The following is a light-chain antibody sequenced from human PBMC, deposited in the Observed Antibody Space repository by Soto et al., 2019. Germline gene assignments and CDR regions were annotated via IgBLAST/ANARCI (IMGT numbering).Light chain of an antibody. Sequence: SYELTQAPSVSVAPGQTARITCGGNNIAIKSVHWYQQKPGQAPVLVVYDDGDRPSGIPERFSGSKSGTSVTLAITGLHTGDEADYYCGTWDSSLSDVVFGGGTQLTVL. V-gene: IGLV3-21*02. CDR1: NIAIKS. CDR2: DDG. CDR3: GTWDSSLSDVV. J-gene: IGLJ2*01.